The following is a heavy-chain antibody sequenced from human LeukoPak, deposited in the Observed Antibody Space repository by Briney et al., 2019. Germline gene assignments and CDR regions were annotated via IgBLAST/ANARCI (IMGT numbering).Heavy chain of an antibody. D-gene: IGHD6-13*01. CDR3: ARLEEQQLVPDY. CDR2: IYYSGST. Sequence: WIRYIYYSGSTNYNPSLKSRVTISVDTSKNQFSLKLSSVTAADTAVYYCARLEEQQLVPDYWGQGTLVTVSS. V-gene: IGHV4-59*01. J-gene: IGHJ4*02.